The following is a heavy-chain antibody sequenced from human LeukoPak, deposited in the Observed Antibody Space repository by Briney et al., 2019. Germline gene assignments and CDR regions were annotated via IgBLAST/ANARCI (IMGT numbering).Heavy chain of an antibody. CDR3: ARTVRFAY. CDR1: GGSISSGSYY. CDR2: IYTSGST. V-gene: IGHV4-61*02. Sequence: SQTLSLTCTVSGGSISSGSYYWSWIRQPAGKGLEWIGRIYTSGSTNYNPSLKSRVTISVDTSKNQFSLKLSSVTAADTAVYYCARTVRFAYWGQGTLVTVSS. J-gene: IGHJ4*02. D-gene: IGHD4-17*01.